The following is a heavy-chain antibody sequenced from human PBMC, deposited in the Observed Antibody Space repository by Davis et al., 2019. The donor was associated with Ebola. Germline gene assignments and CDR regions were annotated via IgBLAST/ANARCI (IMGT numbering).Heavy chain of an antibody. Sequence: ESLKISCAASGFTFSSYGMHWVRQAPGKGLEWIGSIYYSGSTYYNPSLKSRVTISVDTSKNQFSLKLSSVTAADTAVYYCARHGTHSSSWNYWGQGTLVTVSS. V-gene: IGHV4-39*01. CDR3: ARHGTHSSSWNY. D-gene: IGHD6-13*01. CDR2: IYYSGST. CDR1: GFTFSSYG. J-gene: IGHJ4*02.